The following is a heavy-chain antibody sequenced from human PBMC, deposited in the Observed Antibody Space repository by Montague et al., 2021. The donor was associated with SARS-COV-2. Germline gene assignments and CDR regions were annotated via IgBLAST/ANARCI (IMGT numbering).Heavy chain of an antibody. CDR2: IYHSGST. Sequence: SETLSLTCAVSGGSISSSNWWSWVRQPPGKGLEWIGEIYHSGSTNYNPSLKSRVTISVDKSKNQFSLKLSSVTAADTAVYYCARRVSRVTMIVVVAYLDYWGQGTLVTVSS. D-gene: IGHD3-22*01. CDR3: ARRVSRVTMIVVVAYLDY. CDR1: GGSISSSNW. V-gene: IGHV4-4*02. J-gene: IGHJ4*02.